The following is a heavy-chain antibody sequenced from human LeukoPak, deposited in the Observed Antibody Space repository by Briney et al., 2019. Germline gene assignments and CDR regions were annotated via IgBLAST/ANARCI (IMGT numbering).Heavy chain of an antibody. Sequence: SGTLSLTCAVSGGSISSSNWWSWVRQPPGKGLEWIGEIYHSGSTNYNPSLKSRVTISVDKSKNQFSLKLSSVTAADTAVYYCARDSDDSSGCRFDPWGQGTLVTVSS. CDR3: ARDSDDSSGCRFDP. CDR2: IYHSGST. CDR1: GGSISSSNW. V-gene: IGHV4-4*02. D-gene: IGHD3-22*01. J-gene: IGHJ5*02.